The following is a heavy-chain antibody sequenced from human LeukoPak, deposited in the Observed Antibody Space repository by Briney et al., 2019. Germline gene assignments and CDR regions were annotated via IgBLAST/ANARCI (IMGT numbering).Heavy chain of an antibody. V-gene: IGHV3-48*02. CDR3: ARGETAVTSYLH. CDR1: GFTFSSYS. CDR2: ISISSSTI. D-gene: IGHD4-17*01. Sequence: GGSLRLSCAASGFTFSSYSMNWVRQAPGKGLGWVSYISISSSTIYYADSVKGRFTISRDNAKNSLYLQMNSLRDEDTAVYYCARGETAVTSYLHWGQGTLVTVSS. J-gene: IGHJ4*02.